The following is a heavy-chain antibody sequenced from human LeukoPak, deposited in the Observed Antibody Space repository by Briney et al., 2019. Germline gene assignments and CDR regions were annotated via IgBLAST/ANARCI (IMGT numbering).Heavy chain of an antibody. CDR3: AKDSRYCSSTSCKSYYGMDV. CDR2: ISGSGGST. J-gene: IGHJ6*02. V-gene: IGHV3-23*01. CDR1: GFTFSSYA. D-gene: IGHD2-2*01. Sequence: GGSLRLSCAASGFTFSSYAMSWVRQAPGKGLEWVSAISGSGGSTYYADSVKGRFTISRDNSKNTLYLQMNSLRAEDTAVYYCAKDSRYCSSTSCKSYYGMDVWGQGTTVTVSS.